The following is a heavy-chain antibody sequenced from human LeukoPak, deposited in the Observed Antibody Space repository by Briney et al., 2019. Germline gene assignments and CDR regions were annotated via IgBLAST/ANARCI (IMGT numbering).Heavy chain of an antibody. J-gene: IGHJ6*02. D-gene: IGHD3-10*01. V-gene: IGHV1-2*02. CDR2: INPNSGGT. CDR1: GYTFTGYY. Sequence: ASVKVSCKASGYTFTGYYMHWVRQAPGQGLEWMGWINPNSGGTNYAQKFQGRVTMTRDTSISTAYMELSRLRSDDTAVYYCARDSLWFGELLGYYGMDVWGQGTTVTVSS. CDR3: ARDSLWFGELLGYYGMDV.